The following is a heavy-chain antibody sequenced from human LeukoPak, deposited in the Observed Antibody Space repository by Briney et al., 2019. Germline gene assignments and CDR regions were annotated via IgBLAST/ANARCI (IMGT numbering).Heavy chain of an antibody. CDR1: GYTFTSSG. J-gene: IGHJ4*02. D-gene: IGHD3-16*02. V-gene: IGHV1-18*01. CDR2: ISAYNGNT. CDR3: AEDGGELRLGELSLYFDY. Sequence: ASVKVSCKASGYTFTSSGISWVRQAPGQGLEWMGWISAYNGNTNYAQKLQGRVTMTTDTSTSTAYMELRSLRSEDRGLLYGAEDGGELRLGELSLYFDYWGQGTLVTVSS.